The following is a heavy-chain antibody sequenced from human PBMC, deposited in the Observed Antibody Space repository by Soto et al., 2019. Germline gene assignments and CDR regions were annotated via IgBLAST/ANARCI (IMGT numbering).Heavy chain of an antibody. V-gene: IGHV1-69*01. Sequence: QVQLVQSGAEVKKPGSSMKVSCKASGGTFSSYANSWMRQAPGQGLEWMGGIIPIFGTANYAQKFQGRVTITADESTSTAYMELSSLRSEDTAVYYCARALGSYYDSSGYTNWFDPWGQGTLVTVSS. J-gene: IGHJ5*02. CDR2: IIPIFGTA. D-gene: IGHD3-22*01. CDR1: GGTFSSYA. CDR3: ARALGSYYDSSGYTNWFDP.